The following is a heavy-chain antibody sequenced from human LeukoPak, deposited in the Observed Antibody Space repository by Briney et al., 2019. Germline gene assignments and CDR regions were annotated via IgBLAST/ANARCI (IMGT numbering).Heavy chain of an antibody. CDR2: TYYRSKWYN. D-gene: IGHD1-20*01. V-gene: IGHV6-1*01. CDR1: GDSVSSNSAA. CDR3: ARSGGITGTRFYYYYYGMDV. Sequence: SQILSLTCAISGDSVSSNSAAWNWIRQSPSRGLEWLGRTYYRSKWYNDYAVSVKSRITINPDTSKNQFSLQLNSVTPEDTAVYYCARSGGITGTRFYYYYYGMDVWGQGTTVTVSS. J-gene: IGHJ6*02.